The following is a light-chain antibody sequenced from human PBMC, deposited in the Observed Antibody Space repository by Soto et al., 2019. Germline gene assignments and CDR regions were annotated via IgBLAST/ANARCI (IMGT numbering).Light chain of an antibody. V-gene: IGKV3-11*01. CDR1: QSVSSY. J-gene: IGKJ2*01. Sequence: EIVLTQSPATLSLSPGERATLSCRASQSVSSYLAWYQQKPGQAPRLLIYDASNRATGIPARFSGSGSGTDFTLTINSLEPEDFAAYYCQQRSNWPRTFGQGTKLEIK. CDR2: DAS. CDR3: QQRSNWPRT.